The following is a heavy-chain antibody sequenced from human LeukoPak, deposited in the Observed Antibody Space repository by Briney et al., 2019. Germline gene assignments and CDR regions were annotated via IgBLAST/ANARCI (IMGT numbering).Heavy chain of an antibody. Sequence: SETLSLTCTVSGGSISSYYWSWIRQPAGKGLEWIGRIYTTGNTYYNPSLKSRVTISEDTTKNQFSLNLSSVTAADTAVYYCARAIAVAGWGFDYYYMDVWGKGTTVTVSS. CDR1: GGSISSYY. CDR3: ARAIAVAGWGFDYYYMDV. J-gene: IGHJ6*03. D-gene: IGHD6-13*01. V-gene: IGHV4-4*07. CDR2: IYTTGNT.